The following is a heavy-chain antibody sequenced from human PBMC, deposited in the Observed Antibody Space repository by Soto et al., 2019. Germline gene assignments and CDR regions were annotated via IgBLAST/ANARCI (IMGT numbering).Heavy chain of an antibody. CDR2: VYDDGST. V-gene: IGHV3-66*01. CDR3: ARGHYGSLPGYFDY. J-gene: IGHJ4*02. Sequence: EVPLVESGGGLVQPGGSLRLACAASGFTVRNNYMSWVRQAPGKGLEWVSVVYDDGSTYYAGSVKGRFTISRDNSKNTLSLQMNSLRAEDTAVYYCARGHYGSLPGYFDYWGQGTLVTVSS. CDR1: GFTVRNNY. D-gene: IGHD3-10*01.